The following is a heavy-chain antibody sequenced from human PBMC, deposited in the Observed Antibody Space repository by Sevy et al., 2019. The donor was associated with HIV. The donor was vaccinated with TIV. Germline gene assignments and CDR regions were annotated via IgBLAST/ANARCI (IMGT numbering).Heavy chain of an antibody. Sequence: GGSLRLSCAASGFTFSSYWMSWVRQAPGKGLEWVANIKQDGSEKYYVDSVKGRFTISRDNAKNSLYLQMNSLRAEDTAVYYCAGTAAEEYFQHWGQGTLVTVSS. J-gene: IGHJ1*01. V-gene: IGHV3-7*01. CDR3: AGTAAEEYFQH. D-gene: IGHD6-13*01. CDR2: IKQDGSEK. CDR1: GFTFSSYW.